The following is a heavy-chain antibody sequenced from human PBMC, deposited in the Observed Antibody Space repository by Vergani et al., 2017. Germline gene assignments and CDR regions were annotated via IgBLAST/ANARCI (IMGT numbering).Heavy chain of an antibody. J-gene: IGHJ4*02. CDR1: GDSVISTDYH. Sequence: QVQLQESGPGLVKPSETLSLTCTVSGDSVISTDYHWGWIRQPPGKGLEWIGSMDYSGSTSYNPSLESLISISFETPKNRFSLRLTSVTAADTALYYCASKRGACRAAYCHSYDFWGPGTLVGVSS. CDR3: ASKRGACRAAYCHSYDF. D-gene: IGHD2-15*01. CDR2: MDYSGST. V-gene: IGHV4-39*01.